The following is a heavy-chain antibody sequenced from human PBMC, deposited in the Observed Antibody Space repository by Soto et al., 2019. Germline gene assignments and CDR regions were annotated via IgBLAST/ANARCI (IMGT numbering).Heavy chain of an antibody. Sequence: GSLRLSCAASRFTFSSYAMSWVRQAPGKGLEWASAISGSGGSTYYADSVEGRFTISRDNSKNTLYLQMNSLRAEDTAVYYCAKDSLAAAATYPGWATDPYYLDYWDQGTLVTFSS. J-gene: IGHJ4*02. CDR3: AKDSLAAAATYPGWATDPYYLDY. CDR1: RFTFSSYA. D-gene: IGHD6-13*01. V-gene: IGHV3-23*01. CDR2: ISGSGGST.